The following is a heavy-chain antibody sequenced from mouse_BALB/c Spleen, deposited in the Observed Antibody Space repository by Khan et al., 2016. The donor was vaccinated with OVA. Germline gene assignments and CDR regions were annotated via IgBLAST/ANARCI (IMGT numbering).Heavy chain of an antibody. V-gene: IGHV1S135*01. CDR2: IDPFNGGT. CDR1: AYSFTSYY. Sequence: VQLQQSGPELMKPGASVKISCKASAYSFTSYYMHWVKQSHGKSLEWIGCIDPFNGGTTYNQKFKGKATLTVDKSSSPAYMHLSTLTSEDSAVYYCARRTLDYWGQGTSVTVSS. J-gene: IGHJ4*01. CDR3: ARRTLDY.